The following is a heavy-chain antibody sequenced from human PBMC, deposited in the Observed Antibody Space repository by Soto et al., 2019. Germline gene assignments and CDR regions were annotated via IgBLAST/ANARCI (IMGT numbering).Heavy chain of an antibody. Sequence: GGSLRLSCAASGFTFSAYAMSWVRQAPGKGLEWVSVISGSGGATYYADSVKGRFTISRDNSKNTLYLQMNSLRAEDTAVYYCARQEYVTTWYLKYWGQGTLVTVSS. D-gene: IGHD6-13*01. V-gene: IGHV3-23*01. J-gene: IGHJ4*02. CDR1: GFTFSAYA. CDR2: ISGSGGAT. CDR3: ARQEYVTTWYLKY.